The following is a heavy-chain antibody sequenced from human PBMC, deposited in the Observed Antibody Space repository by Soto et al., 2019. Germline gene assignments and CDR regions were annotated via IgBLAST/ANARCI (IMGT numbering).Heavy chain of an antibody. CDR3: AKGGDMDV. V-gene: IGHV3-30*18. J-gene: IGHJ6*02. D-gene: IGHD3-16*01. CDR2: ITSDGNNK. CDR1: GFTFSNYG. Sequence: QVQLVESGGGVVQPGGSLRLSCAASGFTFSNYGMHWVRQAPGKGLEWVTIITSDGNNKYYGESVKGRFTISRDNSKNTLYLRMNSLRVEDTAVYYCAKGGDMDVWGQGTTVSVTS.